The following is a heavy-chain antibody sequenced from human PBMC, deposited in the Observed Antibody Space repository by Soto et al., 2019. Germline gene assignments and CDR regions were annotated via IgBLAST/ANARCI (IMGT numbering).Heavy chain of an antibody. V-gene: IGHV4-61*01. J-gene: IGHJ5*02. CDR1: GGSVSSGSYY. Sequence: SETLSLTCTVSGGSVSSGSYYWSWIRQPPGKGLEWIGYIYYSGSTNYNPSLKSRVTISVDTSKDQFSLKLSPVTAADTAVYYCARQSAVAGNWFDPWGQGTLVTVSS. CDR3: ARQSAVAGNWFDP. CDR2: IYYSGST. D-gene: IGHD6-19*01.